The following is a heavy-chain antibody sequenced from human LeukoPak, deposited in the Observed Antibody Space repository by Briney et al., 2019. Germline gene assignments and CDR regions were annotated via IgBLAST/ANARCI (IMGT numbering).Heavy chain of an antibody. CDR1: GFSFSSHG. Sequence: PGGSLRLSCAASGFSFSSHGMHWVRQAPGKGLEWVSYISSSSSYTNYADSVKGRFTISRDNAKNSLYLQMNSLRAEDTAVYYCARGRDYYDTNYFDYWGQGTLVTVSS. CDR3: ARGRDYYDTNYFDY. V-gene: IGHV3-21*05. CDR2: ISSSSSYT. D-gene: IGHD3-22*01. J-gene: IGHJ4*02.